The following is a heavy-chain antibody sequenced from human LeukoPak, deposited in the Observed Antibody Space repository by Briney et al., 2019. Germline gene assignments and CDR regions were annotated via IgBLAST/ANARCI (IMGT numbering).Heavy chain of an antibody. Sequence: GGSLRLSCAASGFTFSSYAMSWVRQAPGKGLEWVSAISGSGGSTYYADSVKGRFTISRDNSKNTLYLQMNSLRAEDTAVYYCARANEWLLPVNYYYYGMDVWGQGTTVTVSS. V-gene: IGHV3-23*01. J-gene: IGHJ6*02. D-gene: IGHD3-3*01. CDR3: ARANEWLLPVNYYYYGMDV. CDR1: GFTFSSYA. CDR2: ISGSGGST.